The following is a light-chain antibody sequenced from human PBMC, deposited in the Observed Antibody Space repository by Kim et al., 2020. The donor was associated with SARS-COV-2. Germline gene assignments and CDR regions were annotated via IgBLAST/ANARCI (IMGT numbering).Light chain of an antibody. CDR2: DVS. CDR3: SSYTSSSTVV. V-gene: IGLV2-14*03. CDR1: SSDVGGYNY. Sequence: GQSITISCTGTSSDVGGYNYVSWYQQRPDKAPQLMIYDVSNRPSGVSNRFSGSKSGNTASLTISGLQAEDEADYYCSSYTSSSTVVFGGGTQLTVL. J-gene: IGLJ2*01.